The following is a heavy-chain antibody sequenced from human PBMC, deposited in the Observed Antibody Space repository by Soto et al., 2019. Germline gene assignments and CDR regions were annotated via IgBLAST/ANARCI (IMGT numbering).Heavy chain of an antibody. Sequence: GASVKVSCKASGGTFSRDAISGGRQAPGQGLEWMGGIIPIFGTANYAQKFQGRVTITADESTSTAYMELSSLRSEDTAVYYCARGYYYDSSGYYHYFDYWGQVTLVTVSS. CDR2: IIPIFGTA. CDR1: GGTFSRDA. V-gene: IGHV1-69*13. J-gene: IGHJ4*02. CDR3: ARGYYYDSSGYYHYFDY. D-gene: IGHD3-22*01.